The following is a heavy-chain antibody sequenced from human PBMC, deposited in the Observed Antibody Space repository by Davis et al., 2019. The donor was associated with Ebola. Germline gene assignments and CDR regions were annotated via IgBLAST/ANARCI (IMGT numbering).Heavy chain of an antibody. CDR1: GGSIRSYY. CDR3: ARRIAAAGLYYYYYGMDV. Sequence: SETLSLTCTVSGGSIRSYYWSWIRQAPGKGLEWIGYIYYSGSTYYNPSLKSRVTISVDTSKNQFSLKLSSVTAADTAVYYCARRIAAAGLYYYYYGMDVWGQGTTVTVSS. D-gene: IGHD6-13*01. CDR2: IYYSGST. J-gene: IGHJ6*02. V-gene: IGHV4-59*08.